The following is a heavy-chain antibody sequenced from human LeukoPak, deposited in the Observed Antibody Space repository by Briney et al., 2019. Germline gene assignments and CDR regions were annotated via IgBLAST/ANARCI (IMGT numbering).Heavy chain of an antibody. Sequence: GESLKISCKGCGYNFTSYWISWVRQMPGKGLEWMGRIDPSDSYTNYSPSFQGHVTISADKSISTAYLQWSSLKASDTAMYYCARLTIAAAVNDYWGQGTLVTVSS. V-gene: IGHV5-10-1*01. CDR2: IDPSDSYT. CDR1: GYNFTSYW. J-gene: IGHJ4*02. D-gene: IGHD6-13*01. CDR3: ARLTIAAAVNDY.